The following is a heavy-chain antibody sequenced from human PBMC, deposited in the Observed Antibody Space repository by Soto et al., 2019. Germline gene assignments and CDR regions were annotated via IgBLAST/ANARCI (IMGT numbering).Heavy chain of an antibody. CDR3: AKDAGITMVRGSAWGPIDY. Sequence: GGSLRLSCAASGFTFSSYGMHWVRQAPGRGLEWVAVISYDGSNKYYADSVKGRFTISRDNSKNTLYPQMNSLRAEDTAVYYCAKDAGITMVRGSAWGPIDYWGQGTLVTVSS. D-gene: IGHD3-10*01. J-gene: IGHJ4*02. CDR1: GFTFSSYG. CDR2: ISYDGSNK. V-gene: IGHV3-30*18.